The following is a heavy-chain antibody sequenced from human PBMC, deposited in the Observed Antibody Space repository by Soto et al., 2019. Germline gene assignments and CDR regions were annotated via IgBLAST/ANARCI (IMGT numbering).Heavy chain of an antibody. CDR3: AREGDVPYYYYGMDV. J-gene: IGHJ6*02. D-gene: IGHD2-21*02. CDR2: ISGYNGKT. CDR1: GYTFTSYG. V-gene: IGHV1-18*01. Sequence: QVQLVQSGGEVRKPGASVTVSCKASGYTFTSYGISWVRQAPGQGLEWMGWISGYNGKTNYAQKVQDRVTMTTDTVTSTVYLELRSLRFDDTAVYYCAREGDVPYYYYGMDVWGQGTTVTVSS.